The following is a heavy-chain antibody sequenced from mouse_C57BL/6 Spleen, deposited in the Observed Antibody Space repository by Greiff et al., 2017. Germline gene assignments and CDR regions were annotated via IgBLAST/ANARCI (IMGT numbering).Heavy chain of an antibody. CDR1: GYTFTSYW. D-gene: IGHD1-1*01. CDR2: IYPGSGST. V-gene: IGHV1-55*01. Sequence: QVQLQQPGAELVKPGASVKMSCKASGYTFTSYWITWVKQRPGQGLEWIGDIYPGSGSTNYNEKFKSKATLTVDTSSSTAYMQLSSLTSEDSAVYYCASGGNYGRSWFAYWGQGTLVTVSA. J-gene: IGHJ3*01. CDR3: ASGGNYGRSWFAY.